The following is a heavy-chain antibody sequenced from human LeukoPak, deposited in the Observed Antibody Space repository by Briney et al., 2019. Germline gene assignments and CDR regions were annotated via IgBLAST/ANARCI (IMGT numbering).Heavy chain of an antibody. Sequence: PXGSLRLSCAASGFTFSNAWMSWVRQAPGKGLEWVGRIKSKTDGGTTDYAAPVKGRFTISRDDSKNTLYLQMNSLKTEDTAVYYCTTTYYYGSGSYSQLDYWGQGTLVTVSS. CDR1: GFTFSNAW. V-gene: IGHV3-15*01. CDR3: TTTYYYGSGSYSQLDY. J-gene: IGHJ4*02. D-gene: IGHD3-10*01. CDR2: IKSKTDGGTT.